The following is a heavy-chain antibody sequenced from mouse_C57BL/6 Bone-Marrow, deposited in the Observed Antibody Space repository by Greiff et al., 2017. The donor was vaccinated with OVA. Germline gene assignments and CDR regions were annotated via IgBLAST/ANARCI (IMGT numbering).Heavy chain of an antibody. CDR1: GYTFTSYG. CDR3: ARPTGTSYVDY. V-gene: IGHV1-81*01. Sequence: QVQLKESGAELARPGASVKLSCTASGYTFTSYGISWVKQRTGQGLEWIGEIYPRSGNTYYNEKFTGKATLTADKSSSTADMELRSLKSEDSAVYFCARPTGTSYVDYWGQGTTLTVSS. CDR2: IYPRSGNT. J-gene: IGHJ2*01. D-gene: IGHD4-1*02.